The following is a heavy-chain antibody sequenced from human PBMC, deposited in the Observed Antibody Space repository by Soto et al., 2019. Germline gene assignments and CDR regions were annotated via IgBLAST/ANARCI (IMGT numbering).Heavy chain of an antibody. D-gene: IGHD3-10*01. CDR1: GFTFSNNW. J-gene: IGHJ4*02. CDR3: ARVLLSGRAGPFDY. CDR2: IKQDGSEK. V-gene: IGHV3-7*01. Sequence: EVQLVESGGGLVQPGGSLRLSCAASGFTFSNNWMSWVRQAPGKGLDWVANIKQDGSEKYYVDSVKGRFTISRDNAKNSLFLQMDSLGAEDTAVYYCARVLLSGRAGPFDYWGQGTLVTVSS.